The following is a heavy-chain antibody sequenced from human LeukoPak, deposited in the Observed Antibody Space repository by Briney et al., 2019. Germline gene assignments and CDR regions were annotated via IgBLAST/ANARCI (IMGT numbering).Heavy chain of an antibody. V-gene: IGHV3-23*01. CDR1: GFTFSTYA. Sequence: GGSLRLSCVASGFTFSTYAMSWVRQAPGKGLEWVSGISGSGGNRYYADSVKGRFTISRDNSKNTLYLQMNSLRAEDTAVYYCAKYKYYYGSGSSFDYWGQGTLVTVSS. CDR3: AKYKYYYGSGSSFDY. J-gene: IGHJ4*02. D-gene: IGHD3-10*01. CDR2: ISGSGGNR.